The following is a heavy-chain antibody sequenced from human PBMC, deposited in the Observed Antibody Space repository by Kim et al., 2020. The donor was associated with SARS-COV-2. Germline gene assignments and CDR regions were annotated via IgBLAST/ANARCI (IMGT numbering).Heavy chain of an antibody. Sequence: YYADSVKGRLTISRDNSKNTLYLQMNSLRAEDTAVYYCAKGGYSSSPFDYWGQGTLVTVSS. CDR3: AKGGYSSSPFDY. D-gene: IGHD6-13*01. V-gene: IGHV3-23*01. J-gene: IGHJ4*02.